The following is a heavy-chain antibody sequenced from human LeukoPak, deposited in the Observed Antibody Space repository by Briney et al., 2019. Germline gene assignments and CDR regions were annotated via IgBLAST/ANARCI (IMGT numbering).Heavy chain of an antibody. J-gene: IGHJ4*02. CDR2: FYSSGST. CDR3: ARGTGGYQLLLYY. Sequence: SQTLSLTCTVSDDSISSGIYYWNWIRQPAGKGLEWIGRFYSSGSTDYNPSLKSRVTISVDTSKNQFSLKLSSVTAADTAVYYCARGTGGYQLLLYYWGQGTLVTVSS. D-gene: IGHD2-2*01. CDR1: DDSISSGIYY. V-gene: IGHV4-61*02.